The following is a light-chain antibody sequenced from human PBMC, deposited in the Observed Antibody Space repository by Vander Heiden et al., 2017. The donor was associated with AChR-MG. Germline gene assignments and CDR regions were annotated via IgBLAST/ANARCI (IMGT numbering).Light chain of an antibody. CDR3: RQTLQIPPT. CDR2: LAS. J-gene: IGKJ4*01. Sequence: DIVMTQSPLSLPVTPGETASSSCTSSQSLLHLGSNYLDWYVEKPGQSPQLLIQLASNRATGVPDRFSGNGSGTDFTLKISRVEADDVGVYYCRQTLQIPPTFGGGTKVEIK. V-gene: IGKV2-28*01. CDR1: QSLLHLGSNY.